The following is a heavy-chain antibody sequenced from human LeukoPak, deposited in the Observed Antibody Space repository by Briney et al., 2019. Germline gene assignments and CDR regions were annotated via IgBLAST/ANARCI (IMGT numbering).Heavy chain of an antibody. V-gene: IGHV3-7*01. J-gene: IGHJ4*02. Sequence: GGSLRLSCAASEFTFSSYWMSWVRQAPGKGLEWVASIKQDGSEKYYVDSVKGRVTISRDNAKNSLYLQMNSLRAEDTAVYYCARDWWSSGWYDYWGQGTLVTVSS. CDR3: ARDWWSSGWYDY. CDR1: EFTFSSYW. CDR2: IKQDGSEK. D-gene: IGHD6-19*01.